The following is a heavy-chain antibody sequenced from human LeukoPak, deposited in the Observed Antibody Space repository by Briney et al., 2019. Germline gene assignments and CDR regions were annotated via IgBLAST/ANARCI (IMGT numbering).Heavy chain of an antibody. CDR2: INHSGST. CDR3: ARVKWELRAEQGLLDY. Sequence: PSETLSLTCAVYGGSLSGYYWSSLRQPPGKGLEWIGEINHSGSTHYNPSLKSQVTISVDTSNNQFSLKLTSVTAADRVVSSWARVKWELRAEQGLLDYWGQGTLVTVSS. CDR1: GGSLSGYY. D-gene: IGHD1-26*01. J-gene: IGHJ4*02. V-gene: IGHV4-34*01.